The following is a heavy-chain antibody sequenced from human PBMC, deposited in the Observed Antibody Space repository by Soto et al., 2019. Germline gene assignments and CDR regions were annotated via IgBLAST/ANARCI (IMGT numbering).Heavy chain of an antibody. Sequence: EAQLLESGGSLVQPGGSLRLSCVASGFTFTGYAMSWVRQAPGKGLEWVSGISDSGGSTYDADSVKGRFTISRDNSKNTLYLPMNRMRVEDTALYYGAKGTEVVVDPGDAFDIRGEGTTVTVSS. CDR3: AKGTEVVVDPGDAFDI. J-gene: IGHJ3*02. D-gene: IGHD2-15*01. CDR2: ISDSGGST. CDR1: GFTFTGYA. V-gene: IGHV3-23*01.